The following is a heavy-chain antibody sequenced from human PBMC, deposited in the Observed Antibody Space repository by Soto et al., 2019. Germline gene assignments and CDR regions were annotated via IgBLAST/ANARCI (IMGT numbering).Heavy chain of an antibody. J-gene: IGHJ6*02. Sequence: QVQLVQSGAEVKKPGSSVKVSCKASGGTFSSYAISWVRQAPGQGLEWMGGIIPIFGTANYAQKFQGRVTITADKSTSTGYVELSSLRSGDAAVYYCASVAVWHWYGSGSLPYAMDVWGQGTTVTVSS. CDR3: ASVAVWHWYGSGSLPYAMDV. V-gene: IGHV1-69*06. CDR2: IIPIFGTA. CDR1: GGTFSSYA. D-gene: IGHD3-10*01.